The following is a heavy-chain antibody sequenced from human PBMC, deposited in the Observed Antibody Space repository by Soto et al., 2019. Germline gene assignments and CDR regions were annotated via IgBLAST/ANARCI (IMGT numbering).Heavy chain of an antibody. D-gene: IGHD3-3*01. Sequence: ASVKVSCKVSGYTLTELSMHWVRQAPGKGLEWMGGFGPEDGETIYAQKFQGRVTMTEDTSTDTAYMELSSLRSEDTAVYYCATLDLPPIWSGYHYWGQGTLVTVSS. CDR3: ATLDLPPIWSGYHY. V-gene: IGHV1-24*01. CDR2: FGPEDGET. J-gene: IGHJ4*02. CDR1: GYTLTELS.